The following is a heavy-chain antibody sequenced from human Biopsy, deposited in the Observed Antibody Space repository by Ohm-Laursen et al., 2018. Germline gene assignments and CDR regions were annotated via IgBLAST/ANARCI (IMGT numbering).Heavy chain of an antibody. J-gene: IGHJ3*02. CDR1: GGFISTYY. CDR3: ARDLPYYENSGYGAFDM. V-gene: IGHV4-4*07. CDR2: IYNTGST. D-gene: IGHD3-22*01. Sequence: SETLSLTCTVSGGFISTYYWNWIRQPAGKALEWIVRIYNTGSTNYNPSLQSRVTMSVDTSKNQFSLKMSSVTAADTAVYYCARDLPYYENSGYGAFDMWGQETMVTVSS.